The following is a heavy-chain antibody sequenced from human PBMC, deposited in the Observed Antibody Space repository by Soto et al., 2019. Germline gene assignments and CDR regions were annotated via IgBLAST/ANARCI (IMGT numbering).Heavy chain of an antibody. CDR3: VGGALSQQWILNR. Sequence: ASVKVSCKASEYNFGNYYLHWLRQAPGQGLEWMGWINLNDGGTNYARKFQGRVTMTSDKSITTVYMELSSLRSDDTAVYYCVGGALSQQWILNRWGQGTLVTVSS. D-gene: IGHD6-19*01. V-gene: IGHV1-2*02. CDR1: EYNFGNYY. J-gene: IGHJ5*02. CDR2: INLNDGGT.